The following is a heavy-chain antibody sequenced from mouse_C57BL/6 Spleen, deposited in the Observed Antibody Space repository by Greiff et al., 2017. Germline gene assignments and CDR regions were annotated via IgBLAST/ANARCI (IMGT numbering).Heavy chain of an antibody. CDR2: IDPNSGGT. CDR3: ARTGTYWYFDV. Sequence: QVQLQQPGAELVKPGASVKLSCKASGYTFTSYWMHWVQQRPGRGLEWIGRIDPNSGGTKYNEKFKSKATLTVDKPSSPAYMQLSSLTSEDAAVYGGARTGTYWYFDVWGTGTTVTVSS. D-gene: IGHD4-1*01. CDR1: GYTFTSYW. J-gene: IGHJ1*03. V-gene: IGHV1-72*01.